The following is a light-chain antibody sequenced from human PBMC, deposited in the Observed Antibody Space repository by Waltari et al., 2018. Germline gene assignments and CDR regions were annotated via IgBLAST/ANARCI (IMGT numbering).Light chain of an antibody. CDR3: QVWDTSSDHAVV. CDR2: EDS. Sequence: SYVLTQPPSVSVAPGQTATITCGGNNVGGSLVPWYQQRPGQAPVLVIYEDSNRPSGSRVRCSGSTFRNTATVTIGRVEAGDEADYYCQVWDTSSDHAVVIGGGTKVTVL. J-gene: IGLJ2*01. CDR1: NVGGSL. V-gene: IGLV3-21*02.